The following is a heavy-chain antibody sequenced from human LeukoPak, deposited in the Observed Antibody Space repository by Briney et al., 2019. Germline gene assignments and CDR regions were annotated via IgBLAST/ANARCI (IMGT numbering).Heavy chain of an antibody. CDR3: ATDVSSTFPNWVDP. D-gene: IGHD6-6*01. CDR1: GFTFSSSW. CDR2: IKPDGSDK. Sequence: GGSLRLSCAASGFTFSSSWMSWVRQAPGKGLEWAAYIKPDGSDKDYVDSVKGRFTISRDNAKNSLYLQMDSLRAEDTAVYYCATDVSSTFPNWVDPWGQGIPVIVSS. V-gene: IGHV3-7*01. J-gene: IGHJ5*02.